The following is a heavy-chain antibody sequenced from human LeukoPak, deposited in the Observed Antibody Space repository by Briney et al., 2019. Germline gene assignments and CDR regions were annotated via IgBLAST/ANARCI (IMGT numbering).Heavy chain of an antibody. V-gene: IGHV1-18*01. CDR2: VSTYNGDT. D-gene: IGHD4-23*01. CDR1: GYTFTKNA. CDR3: ARDGGAPGPIYGDY. J-gene: IGHJ4*02. Sequence: GASVKVSCKASGYTFTKNAMNWVRQAPGQGLEWMGWVSTYNGDTKYAQNFQGRVTMTRDTSTTTAYMELRGLRSDDTAVYYCARDGGAPGPIYGDYWGQGTPVTVSS.